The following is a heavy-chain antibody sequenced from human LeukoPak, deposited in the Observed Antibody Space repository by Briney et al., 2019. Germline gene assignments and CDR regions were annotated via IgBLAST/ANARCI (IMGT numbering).Heavy chain of an antibody. D-gene: IGHD4-23*01. CDR2: ISSYNGDT. CDR3: ARGDYGGGFDY. J-gene: IGHJ4*02. V-gene: IGHV1-18*01. Sequence: ASVNVSCKASGYTFTSYGITWVRQAPGQGLEWMGWISSYNGDTKYVQKVQGRVTVTTDTFTSTAYMELRSLSLDDTAVYYCARGDYGGGFDYWGQGTLVTVSS. CDR1: GYTFTSYG.